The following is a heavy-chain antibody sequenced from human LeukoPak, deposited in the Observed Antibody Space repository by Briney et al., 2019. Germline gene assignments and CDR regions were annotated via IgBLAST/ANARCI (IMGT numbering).Heavy chain of an antibody. CDR3: AKDPVYTTVTTFPGFDI. Sequence: GGSLRLSCAASGFTFNNYAMSWVRQAPGKGLEWVSGISGSGDSTYDADSVKGRFTISRDNSKNTLSLQMNSLRAEDTAVYYCAKDPVYTTVTTFPGFDIWGQGTMVSVSS. CDR1: GFTFNNYA. CDR2: ISGSGDST. J-gene: IGHJ3*02. D-gene: IGHD4-17*01. V-gene: IGHV3-23*01.